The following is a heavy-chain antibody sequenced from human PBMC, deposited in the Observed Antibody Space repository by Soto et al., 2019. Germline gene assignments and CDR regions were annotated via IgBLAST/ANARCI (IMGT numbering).Heavy chain of an antibody. V-gene: IGHV3-7*01. Sequence: PGGSLRLSCAASGFTFSSYWMSWVRQAPGKGLEWVANIKQDGSEKYYVDSVNGRSTISRDNAKNSLYLQMNSLRAEDTAVYYCARAGPIAEMGYWGQGTLVTVSS. J-gene: IGHJ4*02. D-gene: IGHD2-15*01. CDR3: ARAGPIAEMGY. CDR2: IKQDGSEK. CDR1: GFTFSSYW.